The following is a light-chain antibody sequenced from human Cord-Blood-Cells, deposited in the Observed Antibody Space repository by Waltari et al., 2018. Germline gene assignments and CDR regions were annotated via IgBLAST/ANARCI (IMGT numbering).Light chain of an antibody. CDR1: QSVSSSY. CDR3: QQYGSSPYT. J-gene: IGKJ2*01. CDR2: GAS. V-gene: IGKV3-20*01. Sequence: EIVLTQSPGTLSLSTGERATLSCRASQSVSSSYLAWYQQKPGQAPRLLIYGASSRATGIPDRFSGSGSGTDFTLTISRLEPEDFAVYYCQQYGSSPYTSGQGTKLEIK.